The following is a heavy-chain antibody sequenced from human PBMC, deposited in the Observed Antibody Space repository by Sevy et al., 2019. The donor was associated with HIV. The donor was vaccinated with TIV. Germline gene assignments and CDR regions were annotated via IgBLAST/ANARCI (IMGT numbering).Heavy chain of an antibody. J-gene: IGHJ4*02. V-gene: IGHV3-21*01. CDR1: GFTFSSNT. CDR3: AKNPVWDDGSSPIDY. Sequence: GGSLRPSCAASGFTFSSNTMNWVRQAPGKGLEWVSSISSRSSYIYYTDSVKGRFITSRDDAKNSLYLDMHSLRVEDTAVYYCAKNPVWDDGSSPIDYWGQGTLVTVSS. CDR2: ISSRSSYI. D-gene: IGHD1-1*01.